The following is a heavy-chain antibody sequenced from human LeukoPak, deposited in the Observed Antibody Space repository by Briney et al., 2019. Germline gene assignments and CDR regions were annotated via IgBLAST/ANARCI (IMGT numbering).Heavy chain of an antibody. J-gene: IGHJ4*02. CDR2: ISYDGSNK. CDR1: GFTFSSYA. CDR3: ARVGGNSGSAY. Sequence: GRSLGLSCAASGFTFSSYAMHWVRQAPGKGLEWVAVISYDGSNKYYADSVKGRFTISRDNSKNTLYLQMNSLRAEDTAVYYCARVGGNSGSAYWGQGTLVTVSS. V-gene: IGHV3-30-3*01. D-gene: IGHD2-21*02.